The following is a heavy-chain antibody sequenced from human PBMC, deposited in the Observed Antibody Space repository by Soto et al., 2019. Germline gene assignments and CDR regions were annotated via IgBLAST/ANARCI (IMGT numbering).Heavy chain of an antibody. CDR3: AKDDGDCSGGSCFYAFDI. CDR2: ISGSGGST. Sequence: GGSLRLSCAASGFTFSSYAMSWVRQAPGKGLEWVSAISGSGGSTYYADSVKGRFTISRDNSKNTLYLQMNSLRAEDTAVYYCAKDDGDCSGGSCFYAFDIWGQGTMVTVSS. V-gene: IGHV3-23*01. D-gene: IGHD2-15*01. CDR1: GFTFSSYA. J-gene: IGHJ3*02.